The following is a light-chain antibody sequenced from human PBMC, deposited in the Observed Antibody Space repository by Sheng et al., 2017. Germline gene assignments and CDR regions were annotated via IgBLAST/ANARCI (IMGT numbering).Light chain of an antibody. CDR2: SDD. J-gene: IGLJ1*01. Sequence: QPVLTQPPSASGTPGQRVTISCSGSRSNIGSNTVTWYQQFPGTAPKVLIYSDDQRPSGVPDRFSGSKSGTSASLAIRGLRSEDEADYYCAAWDDSLNGYVFATGTKVTVL. CDR3: AAWDDSLNGYV. CDR1: RSNIGSNT. V-gene: IGLV1-44*01.